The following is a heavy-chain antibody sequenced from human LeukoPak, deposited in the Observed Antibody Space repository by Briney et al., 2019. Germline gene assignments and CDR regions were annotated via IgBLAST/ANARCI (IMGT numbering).Heavy chain of an antibody. CDR2: ISYDGSNK. D-gene: IGHD3-16*01. Sequence: PGGSLRPSCAASGFTFSSYAMHWVRQAPGKGLEWVAVISYDGSNKYYADSVKGRFTISRDNSKNTLYLQMNSLRAEDTAVYYCARDGVGFDIWGQGTMVTVSS. J-gene: IGHJ3*02. CDR1: GFTFSSYA. CDR3: ARDGVGFDI. V-gene: IGHV3-30-3*01.